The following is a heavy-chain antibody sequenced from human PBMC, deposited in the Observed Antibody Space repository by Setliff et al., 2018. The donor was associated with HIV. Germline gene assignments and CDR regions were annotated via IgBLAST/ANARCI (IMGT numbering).Heavy chain of an antibody. CDR1: GFTFTDHF. V-gene: IGHV1-69-2*01. J-gene: IGHJ3*02. Sequence: ASVKVSCKVSGFTFTDHFIHWVRQAPGKGLEWMGLIDPEDEKTIYAEKFQGRVTITADTSTNLVYMDLSGLRSEDTAIYYCAALAAAHPFDIWGQGTMVTVSS. CDR2: IDPEDEKT. CDR3: AALAAAHPFDI. D-gene: IGHD6-13*01.